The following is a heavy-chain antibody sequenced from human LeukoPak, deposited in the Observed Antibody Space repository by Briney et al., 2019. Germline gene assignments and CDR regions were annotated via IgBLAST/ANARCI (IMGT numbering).Heavy chain of an antibody. Sequence: GGSLRLSCAASGFTFSSYWMSWVRQAPGKGLEGVANIKEDGSEKNYVDCVKGRFTISRDNAQNSLYLQMSSLRAEDIAVYYCARALTYDYVWGSYRPDAFDIWGQGIMVTVFS. V-gene: IGHV3-7*01. CDR3: ARALTYDYVWGSYRPDAFDI. J-gene: IGHJ3*02. CDR1: GFTFSSYW. CDR2: IKEDGSEK. D-gene: IGHD3-16*02.